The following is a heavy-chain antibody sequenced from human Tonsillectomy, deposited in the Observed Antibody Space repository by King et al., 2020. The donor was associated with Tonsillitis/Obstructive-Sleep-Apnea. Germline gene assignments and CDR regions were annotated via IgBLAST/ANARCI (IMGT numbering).Heavy chain of an antibody. V-gene: IGHV3-74*01. J-gene: IGHJ3*02. CDR3: AKRRDGSGRYSNDAFDI. CDR1: GFTFNSFW. Sequence: VQLVESGGGLVQPGGSLRLSCAASGFTFNSFWMHWVRQAPGKGLVWVSRINSDGSSKSYADSVKGRFTISRDNAKNTLYLQLNSLRAEDTAVYYCAKRRDGSGRYSNDAFDIWGPGAMVTVSS. D-gene: IGHD3-10*01. CDR2: INSDGSSK.